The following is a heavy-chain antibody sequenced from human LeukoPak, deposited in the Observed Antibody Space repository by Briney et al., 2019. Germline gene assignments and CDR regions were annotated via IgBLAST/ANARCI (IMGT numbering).Heavy chain of an antibody. Sequence: SETLSLTCTVSGGSISSYYWSWIRQPPGKGLEWIGYIYYSGSTNYNPSLKSRVTISVDTSKNQFSLKLSSVTAADTAVYYCARGGVVATKPDYWGQGTLVTVSS. J-gene: IGHJ4*02. CDR2: IYYSGST. D-gene: IGHD5-12*01. V-gene: IGHV4-59*01. CDR3: ARGGVVATKPDY. CDR1: GGSISSYY.